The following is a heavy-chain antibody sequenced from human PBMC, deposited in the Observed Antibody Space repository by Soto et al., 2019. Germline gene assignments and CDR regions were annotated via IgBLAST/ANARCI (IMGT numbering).Heavy chain of an antibody. V-gene: IGHV1-18*04. D-gene: IGHD5-18*01. CDR1: GYTFTSYG. CDR3: ARDERSYGYVDYYGMDV. Sequence: QVPLVQSGAEVKKPGASVKVSCKASGYTFTSYGISWVRQAPGQGLEWMGWISAYNGNTNYAQKLQGRVTMTTDTSTSTAYMELRSLRSDDTAVYYCARDERSYGYVDYYGMDVWGQGTTVTVSS. CDR2: ISAYNGNT. J-gene: IGHJ6*02.